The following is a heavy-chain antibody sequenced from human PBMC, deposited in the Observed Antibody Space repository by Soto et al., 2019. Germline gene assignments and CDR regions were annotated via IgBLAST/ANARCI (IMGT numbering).Heavy chain of an antibody. J-gene: IGHJ4*02. Sequence: GGSLRLSCEASEFTFSSSLMHWVRQAPGKGLEWVAAIWYDGRNKYYADSVKGRFTISRDNSKNTLYLQMNSLRVEDTAVYYCARDRVRDYVSYFDYWGQGTLVTVSS. V-gene: IGHV3-33*01. D-gene: IGHD4-17*01. CDR2: IWYDGRNK. CDR3: ARDRVRDYVSYFDY. CDR1: EFTFSSSL.